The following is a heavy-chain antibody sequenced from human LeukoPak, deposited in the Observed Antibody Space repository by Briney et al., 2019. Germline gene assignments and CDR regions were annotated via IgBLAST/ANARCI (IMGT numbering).Heavy chain of an antibody. CDR1: GFTFSSYW. J-gene: IGHJ4*02. Sequence: GGSLRLSCAASGFTFSSYWMNWVRQAPGKGLVWVSRIASDGSSTTYADSVKGRFSISRDNAKNTLYLQMNSLRVEDTAVYYCAKDSRWCSGGSCYSTPHDYFDYWGQGTLVTVSS. CDR3: AKDSRWCSGGSCYSTPHDYFDY. V-gene: IGHV3-74*01. D-gene: IGHD2-15*01. CDR2: IASDGSST.